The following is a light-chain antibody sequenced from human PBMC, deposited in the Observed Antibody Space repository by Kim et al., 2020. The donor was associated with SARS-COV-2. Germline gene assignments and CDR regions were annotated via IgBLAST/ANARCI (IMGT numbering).Light chain of an antibody. CDR2: AAS. V-gene: IGKV1-17*03. Sequence: ASVGDRVTISCRARQGISSHLAWFQQKPGKVPERLIYAASSLQSGVPSRFSGSGSGTEFTLTISSLQPEDFATYYCLQHRSYPWTFGQGTKVDIK. J-gene: IGKJ1*01. CDR1: QGISSH. CDR3: LQHRSYPWT.